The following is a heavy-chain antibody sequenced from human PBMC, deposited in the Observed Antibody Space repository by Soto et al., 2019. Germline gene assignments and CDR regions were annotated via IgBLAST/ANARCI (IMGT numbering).Heavy chain of an antibody. CDR3: AGPGYSSQDY. D-gene: IGHD5-18*01. Sequence: GGSLSLSCAASGFPFSSFAFSWVRQAPGKGLEWVSAISVGGDGTDYADSVKGRFTISRDNSKKTLHLHMNSLRVEDTAVYYCAGPGYSSQDYWGQGALVTVSS. V-gene: IGHV3-23*01. CDR1: GFPFSSFA. CDR2: ISVGGDGT. J-gene: IGHJ4*02.